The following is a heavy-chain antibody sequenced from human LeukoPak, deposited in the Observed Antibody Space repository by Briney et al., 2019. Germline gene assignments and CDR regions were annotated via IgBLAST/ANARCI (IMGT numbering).Heavy chain of an antibody. CDR3: ARVGREDYDYVWGSENYYYYYMDV. J-gene: IGHJ6*03. Sequence: SQTLSLTCAVSGGSISSGGYSWSWIRQPPGKGLEWIGYIYYSGSTNYNPSLKSRVTISVDTSKNQFSLKLSSVTAADTAVYYCARVGREDYDYVWGSENYYYYYMDVWGKGTTVTISS. V-gene: IGHV4-30-4*07. D-gene: IGHD3-16*01. CDR1: GGSISSGGYS. CDR2: IYYSGST.